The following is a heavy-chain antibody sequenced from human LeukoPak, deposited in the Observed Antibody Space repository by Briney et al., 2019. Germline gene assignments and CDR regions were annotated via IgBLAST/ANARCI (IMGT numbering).Heavy chain of an antibody. J-gene: IGHJ4*02. CDR3: ATLPSGGKSGY. Sequence: ASVTVSCKASGYTFTSYAMHWVRQAPGQRLEWMGWINAGNGNTKYSQKFQGRVTITRDTSASTAYMELSSLRSEDTAVYYCATLPSGGKSGYWGRGTLVTVSS. V-gene: IGHV1-3*01. CDR2: INAGNGNT. D-gene: IGHD4-23*01. CDR1: GYTFTSYA.